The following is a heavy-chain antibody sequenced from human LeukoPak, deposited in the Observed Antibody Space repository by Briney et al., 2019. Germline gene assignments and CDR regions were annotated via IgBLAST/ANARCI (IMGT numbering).Heavy chain of an antibody. CDR1: GGSISSYY. J-gene: IGHJ4*02. V-gene: IGHV4-59*01. Sequence: PSETLSLTCTVSGGSISSYYWSWIRQPPGKGLEWIGYIYYSGSTNYNPSLKGRVTISVDTSKNQFSLKLSSVTAADTAVYYCARRRWLVFDYWGQGTLVTVSS. D-gene: IGHD6-19*01. CDR3: ARRRWLVFDY. CDR2: IYYSGST.